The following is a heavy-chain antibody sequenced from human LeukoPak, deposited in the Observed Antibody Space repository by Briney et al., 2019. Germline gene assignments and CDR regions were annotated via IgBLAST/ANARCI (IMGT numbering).Heavy chain of an antibody. V-gene: IGHV3-66*01. J-gene: IGHJ4*02. CDR1: GFTVSSNY. Sequence: GGSLRLSCAASGFTVSSNYMSWVRHAPGKGLEWVSVIYSGGSTYYADSVKGRFTISRDNSKNTLYLQMNSLRAEDTAVYYCARVGLIAAAADYWGQGTLVTVSS. CDR3: ARVGLIAAAADY. D-gene: IGHD6-13*01. CDR2: IYSGGST.